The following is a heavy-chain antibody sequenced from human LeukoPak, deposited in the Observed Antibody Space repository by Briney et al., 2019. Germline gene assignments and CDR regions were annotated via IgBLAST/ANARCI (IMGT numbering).Heavy chain of an antibody. CDR2: IGRRVVST. CDR3: AKIPRFYYDSTGDFDY. Sequence: GGSLRLSCSTSGFTLSSYAMRWVRQAPGKGLEWVSTIGRRVVSTFYSDSVKGRFTISRDSSKDTLYLQMNSLRVEDTAVYYCAKIPRFYYDSTGDFDYWGQGTLVTVSA. V-gene: IGHV3-23*01. CDR1: GFTLSSYA. D-gene: IGHD3-22*01. J-gene: IGHJ4*02.